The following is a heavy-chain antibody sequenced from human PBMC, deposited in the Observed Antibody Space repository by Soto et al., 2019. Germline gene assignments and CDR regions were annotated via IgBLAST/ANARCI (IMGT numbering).Heavy chain of an antibody. D-gene: IGHD3-3*01. CDR3: ARSPTFLDRFDP. V-gene: IGHV4-59*01. J-gene: IGHJ5*02. Sequence: PSETLSLTCTVSGGSMSGYYWNWIRQPPGEGLQWIGNIYYSGSTNYTPSLKSRVTISVDTSKNHFSLKVNSVTTADTAVYYCARSPTFLDRFDPWGQGTLVTVAS. CDR2: IYYSGST. CDR1: GGSMSGYY.